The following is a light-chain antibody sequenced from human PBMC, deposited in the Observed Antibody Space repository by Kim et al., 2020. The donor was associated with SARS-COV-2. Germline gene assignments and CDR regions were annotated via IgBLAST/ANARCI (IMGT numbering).Light chain of an antibody. CDR3: LLSYSGTRV. V-gene: IGLV7-46*01. Sequence: PGRTDTITCGASTGAVTIGHYSHWIKHKPGQAPRTRIYDTSKRQSSTPARFSGSLLGGKAALTLSDAQPEDEADYYCLLSYSGTRVFGGGTQLTVL. CDR2: DTS. J-gene: IGLJ2*01. CDR1: TGAVTIGHY.